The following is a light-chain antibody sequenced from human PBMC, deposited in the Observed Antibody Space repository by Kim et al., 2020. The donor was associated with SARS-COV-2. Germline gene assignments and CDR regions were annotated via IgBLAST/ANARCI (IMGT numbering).Light chain of an antibody. CDR2: LEGSGDS. J-gene: IGLJ3*02. Sequence: QPVLTQSSSASASLGSSVKLTCTLSSGHTGYVVTWHQQQPGNAHQCLMKLEGSGDSSKESGVSVPFSGTSSEADRYLTISHVQSEDEAHYYCETWDSYTRVFGGGTQLTVL. CDR3: ETWDSYTRV. CDR1: SGHTGYV. V-gene: IGLV4-60*03.